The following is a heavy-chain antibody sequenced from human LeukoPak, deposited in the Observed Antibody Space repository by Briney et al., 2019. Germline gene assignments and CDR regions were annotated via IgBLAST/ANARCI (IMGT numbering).Heavy chain of an antibody. D-gene: IGHD3-22*01. CDR3: AREYYDSSGPSDY. CDR2: INPNSGGT. Sequence: ASVKVSCKASGYTFTGYYMHWVRQAPGQGLEWMGWINPNSGGTNYAQKFRGRVTMTRDTSISTAYMELSRLRSDDTAVYYCAREYYDSSGPSDYWGQGTLVTVSS. J-gene: IGHJ4*02. CDR1: GYTFTGYY. V-gene: IGHV1-2*02.